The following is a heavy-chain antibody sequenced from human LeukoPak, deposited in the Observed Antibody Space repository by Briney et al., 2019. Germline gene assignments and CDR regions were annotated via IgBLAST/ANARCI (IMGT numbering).Heavy chain of an antibody. CDR2: INHSGST. CDR3: ARSSYYYDSSGSFDP. D-gene: IGHD3-22*01. V-gene: IGHV4-34*01. Sequence: SETLSLTCAVYGGSFSGYYWSWIRQPPGKGLEWIGEINHSGSTNYNPSLESRVIISVDTSKNQFSLKLSSVTAADTAVYYCARSSYYYDSSGSFDPWGQGTLVTVSS. CDR1: GGSFSGYY. J-gene: IGHJ5*02.